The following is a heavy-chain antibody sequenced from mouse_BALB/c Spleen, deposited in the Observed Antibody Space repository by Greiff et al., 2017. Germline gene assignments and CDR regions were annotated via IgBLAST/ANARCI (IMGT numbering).Heavy chain of an antibody. CDR1: GDSITSGY. D-gene: IGHD1-1*01. CDR3: ARSHYYGSFYFDY. Sequence: EVQVVESGPSLVKPSQTLSLTCSVTGDSITSGYWNWIRKFPGNKLEYMGYISYSGSTYYNPSLKSRISITRDTSKNQYYLQLNSVTTEDTATYYCARSHYYGSFYFDYWGQGTTLTVSS. V-gene: IGHV3-8*02. J-gene: IGHJ2*01. CDR2: ISYSGST.